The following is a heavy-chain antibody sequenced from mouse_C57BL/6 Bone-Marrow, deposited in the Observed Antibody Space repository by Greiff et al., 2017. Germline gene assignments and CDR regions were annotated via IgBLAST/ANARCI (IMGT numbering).Heavy chain of an antibody. Sequence: QVQLKQSGAELMKPGASVKLSCKATGYKFTGYWIEWVKQRPGHGLEWIGEILPGSGSTKYNEKVKGKATFTADTSSNTSYMQLSSLTTEDSAIYYCAMTSHYGYHWYFDVWGTGTTVTVSS. CDR3: AMTSHYGYHWYFDV. V-gene: IGHV1-9*01. CDR1: GYKFTGYW. D-gene: IGHD2-2*01. J-gene: IGHJ1*03. CDR2: ILPGSGST.